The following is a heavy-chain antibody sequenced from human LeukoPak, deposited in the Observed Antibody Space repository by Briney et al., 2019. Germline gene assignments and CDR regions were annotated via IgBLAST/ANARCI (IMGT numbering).Heavy chain of an antibody. V-gene: IGHV3-23*01. CDR2: ISGSGGST. CDR1: GFTFSSYA. Sequence: GGSLRLSCAASGFTFSSYAMSWVRQAPGKGLEWVSAISGSGGSTYYADSVKGRFTISRDNSKNTLYLQMNSLRAEDTAVYYCAKDRVYSSGWYYPYAIDYWGQGTLVTVSS. J-gene: IGHJ4*02. CDR3: AKDRVYSSGWYYPYAIDY. D-gene: IGHD6-19*01.